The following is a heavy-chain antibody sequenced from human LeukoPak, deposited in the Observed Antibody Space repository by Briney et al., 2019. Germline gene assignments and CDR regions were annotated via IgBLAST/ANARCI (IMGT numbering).Heavy chain of an antibody. CDR3: TTDFRYGAD. V-gene: IGHV3-53*01. CDR1: GFIVSTHY. CDR2: IYSDGST. D-gene: IGHD4-17*01. Sequence: GGSLRLSCAASGFIVSTHYMSWVRLAPGKGVEWVSVIYSDGSTFYNDSVKGRFSISRDISKNTLYLQMNSLRVEVTAVYYCTTDFRYGADWGQGTLVSVSS. J-gene: IGHJ4*02.